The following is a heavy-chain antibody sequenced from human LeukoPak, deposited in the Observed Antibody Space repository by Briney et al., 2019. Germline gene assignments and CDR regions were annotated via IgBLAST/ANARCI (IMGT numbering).Heavy chain of an antibody. CDR3: ARLSFAAGQWYFDL. V-gene: IGHV3-11*06. D-gene: IGHD3-10*01. CDR2: IDPSSSYI. Sequence: GGSLRLSCVASGFTFSDYHMAWIRQAPGKGLEWASYIDPSSSYIHYADSVMRRFTISRDNAKNSLYLQMNSLRVDDTAVYYCARLSFAAGQWYFDLWGRGTLVTVSS. J-gene: IGHJ2*01. CDR1: GFTFSDYH.